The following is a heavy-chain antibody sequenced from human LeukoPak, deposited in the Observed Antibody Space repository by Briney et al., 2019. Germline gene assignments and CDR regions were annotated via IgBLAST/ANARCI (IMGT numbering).Heavy chain of an antibody. V-gene: IGHV3-21*01. CDR3: ASLFDILTGYPPAEGYYSMDV. D-gene: IGHD3-9*01. J-gene: IGHJ6*02. CDR2: ISRSSIYI. Sequence: PGGSLRPSFPPSGSTFSSYSIKWARQPPGRGRGWASSISRSSIYIYYPDSGKGRFTISRDNAKNSLYLKMNSLRAEDTAVYYCASLFDILTGYPPAEGYYSMDVWGQGTTVTVSS. CDR1: GSTFSSYS.